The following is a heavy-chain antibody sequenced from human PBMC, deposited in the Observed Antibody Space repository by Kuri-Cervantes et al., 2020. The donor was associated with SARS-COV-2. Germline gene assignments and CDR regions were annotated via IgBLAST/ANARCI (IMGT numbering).Heavy chain of an antibody. V-gene: IGHV3-33*08. D-gene: IGHD3-3*01. Sequence: GESLKISCAASGFTFSSYGMHWVRQAPGKGLEGVAVIWYDGSNKYYADSVKGRFTISRDNSKNTLYLQMNSLRAEDTAVYYCARVSHRGSGYQNPPDYWGQGTLVTVSS. CDR1: GFTFSSYG. CDR2: IWYDGSNK. CDR3: ARVSHRGSGYQNPPDY. J-gene: IGHJ4*02.